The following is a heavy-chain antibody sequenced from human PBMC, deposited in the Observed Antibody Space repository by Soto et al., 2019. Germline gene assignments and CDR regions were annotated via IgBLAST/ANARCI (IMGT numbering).Heavy chain of an antibody. D-gene: IGHD3-10*01. CDR3: AREDMVRGANNWFDP. Sequence: QVQLVQSGAEVKKPGSSVKVSCKASGGTFSSYAISWVRQAPGQGLEWMGGIIPIFGTANYAQKFQGRVTITADESTSTADMELSSLESKDTAVYYCAREDMVRGANNWFDPWGHGTLVTVSS. CDR1: GGTFSSYA. CDR2: IIPIFGTA. J-gene: IGHJ5*02. V-gene: IGHV1-69*01.